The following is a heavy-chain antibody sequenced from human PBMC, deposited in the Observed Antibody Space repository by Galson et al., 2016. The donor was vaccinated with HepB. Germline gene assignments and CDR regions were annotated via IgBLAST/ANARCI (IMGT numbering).Heavy chain of an antibody. CDR3: ARTDGGRFNY. D-gene: IGHD3-10*01. V-gene: IGHV4-4*09. CDR1: GVSITSYY. CDR2: IYSSGGGSR. Sequence: SETLSLTCSVSGVSITSYYWSWIRQSPAKGLEWIGYIYSSGGGSRNYNHSLKSRVTISVDLSKNQFPLKLRSVTAADTALYYCARTDGGRFNYWGQGTLVTVSA. J-gene: IGHJ4*02.